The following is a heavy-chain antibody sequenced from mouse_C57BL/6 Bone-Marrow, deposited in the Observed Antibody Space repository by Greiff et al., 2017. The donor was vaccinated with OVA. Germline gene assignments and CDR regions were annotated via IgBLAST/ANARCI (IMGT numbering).Heavy chain of an antibody. V-gene: IGHV1-19*01. D-gene: IGHD1-1*01. CDR3: ARWRYYYGSSYAPFDY. CDR2: INPYNGGT. CDR1: GYTFTDYY. Sequence: QLQQSGPVLVKPGASVKMSCKASGYTFTDYYMNWVKQSHGKSLEWIGVINPYNGGTSYNQKFKGKATLTVDKSSSTAYMELNSLTSEDSAVYYCARWRYYYGSSYAPFDYWGQGTTLTVSS. J-gene: IGHJ2*01.